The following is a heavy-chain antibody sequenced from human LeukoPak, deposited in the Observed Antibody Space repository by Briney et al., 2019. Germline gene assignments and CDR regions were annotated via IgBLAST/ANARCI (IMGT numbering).Heavy chain of an antibody. J-gene: IGHJ4*02. CDR2: IYHTGST. V-gene: IGHV4-59*07. CDR1: GRSITNYY. Sequence: SDPLSLTCTLSGRSITNYYWLCARHPPGQALEWIAYIYHTGSTNYNPSLKSRVTISIDTSKNQFSLNLSSVTAADTAIYYCAGGPTRYYFDYWGQGTLVTVSS. CDR3: AGGPTRYYFDY.